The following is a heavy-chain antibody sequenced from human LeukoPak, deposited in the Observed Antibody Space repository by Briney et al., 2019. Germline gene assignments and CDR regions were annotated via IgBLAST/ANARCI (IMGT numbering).Heavy chain of an antibody. Sequence: GGSLRLSCAASGFTFSSYAMSWVRQAPGKGLEWVSAISGSGGSTYYADSVKGRFTISRDNSKNTLYLQMNSLRAEDTAVYYCAKGGRVYYYYGMDVWGQGTTVTVSS. J-gene: IGHJ6*02. CDR1: GFTFSSYA. CDR2: ISGSGGST. V-gene: IGHV3-23*01. CDR3: AKGGRVYYYYGMDV.